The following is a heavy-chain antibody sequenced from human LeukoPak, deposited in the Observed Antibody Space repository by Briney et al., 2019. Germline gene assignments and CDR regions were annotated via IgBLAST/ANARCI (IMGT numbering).Heavy chain of an antibody. V-gene: IGHV4-34*01. D-gene: IGHD6-19*01. Sequence: SETLSLTCAVYGGSFSGYYWSWIRQPPGKGLEWIGEINHSGSTNYNPSLKSRVTISGDTSKNQFSLKLNSVTAADTAVYYCVTGQWLVPVSYWGQGTVVTVSS. CDR3: VTGQWLVPVSY. J-gene: IGHJ4*02. CDR1: GGSFSGYY. CDR2: INHSGST.